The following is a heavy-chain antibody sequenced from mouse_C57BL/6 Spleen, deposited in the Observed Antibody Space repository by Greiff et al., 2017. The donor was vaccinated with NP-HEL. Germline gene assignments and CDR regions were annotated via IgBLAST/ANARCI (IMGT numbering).Heavy chain of an antibody. Sequence: VQLVESGAELVRPGASVKLSCKASGYTFTDYYINWVKQRPGQGLEWIARIYPGSGNTYYNEKFKGKATLTAEKSSSTAYMQLSSLTSEDSAVYVCARSYYGNYGYFDVWGTGTTVTVSS. J-gene: IGHJ1*03. CDR2: IYPGSGNT. CDR3: ARSYYGNYGYFDV. V-gene: IGHV1-76*01. CDR1: GYTFTDYY. D-gene: IGHD2-1*01.